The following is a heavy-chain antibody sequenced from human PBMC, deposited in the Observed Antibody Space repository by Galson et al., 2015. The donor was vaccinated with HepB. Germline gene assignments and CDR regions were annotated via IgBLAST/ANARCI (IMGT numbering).Heavy chain of an antibody. D-gene: IGHD1-26*01. V-gene: IGHV7-4-1*02. CDR2: INTNTGNP. Sequence: QSGAEVKKPGESLKISCKASGYTFTSYAMNWVRQAPGQGLEWMGWINTNTGNPTYAQGFTGRFVFSLDTSVSTAYLQISSLKAEDTAVYYCARAWWELLDAGGTFDYWGQGTLVTVSS. CDR3: ARAWWELLDAGGTFDY. J-gene: IGHJ4*02. CDR1: GYTFTSYA.